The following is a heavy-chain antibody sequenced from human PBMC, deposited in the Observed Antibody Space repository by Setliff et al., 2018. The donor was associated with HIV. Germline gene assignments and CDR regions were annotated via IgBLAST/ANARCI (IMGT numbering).Heavy chain of an antibody. CDR3: ARDRCYYDSSGYWYNWFDP. J-gene: IGHJ5*02. Sequence: ASETLSLTCTVSGGSISSGSYYWSWIRQPAGKGLEWIGHISTSGSTNYNPSLKSRVTISVDTSKNQFSPKLSSVTAADTAVYYCARDRCYYDSSGYWYNWFDPWGQGTQVTVSS. V-gene: IGHV4-61*09. CDR1: GGSISSGSYY. D-gene: IGHD3-22*01. CDR2: ISTSGST.